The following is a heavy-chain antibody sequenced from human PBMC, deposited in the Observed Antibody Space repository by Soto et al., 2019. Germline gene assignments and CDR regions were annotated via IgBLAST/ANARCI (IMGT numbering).Heavy chain of an antibody. CDR3: GSVPN. J-gene: IGHJ1*01. Sequence: ASVKVSCKASGGSFSGQAVSWVRQAPGRGLEWMGGIIPIFHTTNYARKFQGRLTITADESTSTASMELTSLTSADTAVYHCGSVPNWGQGTQVTVSS. CDR2: IIPIFHTT. CDR1: GGSFSGQA. V-gene: IGHV1-69*13.